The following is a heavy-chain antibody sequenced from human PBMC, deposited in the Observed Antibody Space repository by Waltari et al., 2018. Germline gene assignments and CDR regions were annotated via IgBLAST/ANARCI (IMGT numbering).Heavy chain of an antibody. CDR3: ARVEGHGHFGY. CDR1: GFTVSSNY. D-gene: IGHD3-3*01. V-gene: IGHV3-66*01. CDR2: IYSGGST. J-gene: IGHJ4*02. Sequence: EVQLVESGGGLVQPGGSLRLSCAASGFTVSSNYMSWVRQAPGKGLEWVSVIYSGGSTDYADSGKGRFTISRDNAKNTLYLQMNSLRAEDTAVYYCARVEGHGHFGYWGQGTLVTVSS.